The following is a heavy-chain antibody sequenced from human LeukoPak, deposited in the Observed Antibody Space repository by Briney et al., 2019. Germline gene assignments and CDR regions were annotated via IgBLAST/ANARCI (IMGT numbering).Heavy chain of an antibody. J-gene: IGHJ4*02. Sequence: GASVKVSCKASGYTFTGYYMHWVRQAPGQGLEWMGWINPNSGGTNYAQKFQGRVTMTRDTSISTAYMELSRLRSDDTAVYYCASSQLRYFDWLSSFDYWGQGTLVTVSS. V-gene: IGHV1-2*02. CDR1: GYTFTGYY. CDR2: INPNSGGT. D-gene: IGHD3-9*01. CDR3: ASSQLRYFDWLSSFDY.